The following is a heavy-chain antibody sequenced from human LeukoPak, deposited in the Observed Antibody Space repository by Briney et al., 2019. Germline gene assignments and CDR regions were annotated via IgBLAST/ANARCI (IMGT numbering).Heavy chain of an antibody. CDR1: GGSISSYY. Sequence: SETLSLTCTVSGGSISSYYWSWIRQPPGKGLEWIGYIYYSGSTNYNPSLKSRVTISVDTSKNQFSLKLSSVTTADTAVYYCARAYDFWSGYSPMVHYYMDVWGKGTTVTVSS. J-gene: IGHJ6*03. D-gene: IGHD3-3*01. V-gene: IGHV4-59*01. CDR3: ARAYDFWSGYSPMVHYYMDV. CDR2: IYYSGST.